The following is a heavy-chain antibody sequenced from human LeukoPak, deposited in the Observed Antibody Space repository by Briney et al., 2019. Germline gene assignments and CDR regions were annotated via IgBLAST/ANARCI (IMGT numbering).Heavy chain of an antibody. CDR1: GYSFTSYW. Sequence: GESLKISCKGSGYSFTSYWIGGVRQMPGKGLEWMGIIYPGDSDTRYSPSFQGQVTISADKSISTAYLQWSSLKASDTAMYYCARQGGSYGSGSYYDYWGQGTLVTVSS. J-gene: IGHJ4*02. D-gene: IGHD3-10*01. V-gene: IGHV5-51*01. CDR2: IYPGDSDT. CDR3: ARQGGSYGSGSYYDY.